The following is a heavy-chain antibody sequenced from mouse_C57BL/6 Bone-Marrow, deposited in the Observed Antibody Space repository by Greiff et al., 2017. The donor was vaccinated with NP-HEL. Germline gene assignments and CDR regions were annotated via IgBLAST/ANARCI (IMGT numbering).Heavy chain of an antibody. CDR3: TRSDFIR. CDR1: GYTFTDYE. V-gene: IGHV1-15*01. J-gene: IGHJ4*01. Sequence: VQLKESGAELVRPGASVTLSCKASGYTFTDYEMHWVKQTPVHGLEWIGAIDPETGGTAYNQKFKGKAILTADKSSSTAYMELRSLTSEDSAVYYCTRSDFIRWGQGTSVTVSS. D-gene: IGHD1-1*01. CDR2: IDPETGGT.